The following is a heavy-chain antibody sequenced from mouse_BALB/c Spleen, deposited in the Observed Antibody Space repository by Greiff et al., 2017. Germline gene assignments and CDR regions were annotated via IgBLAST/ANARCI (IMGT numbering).Heavy chain of an antibody. Sequence: EVQLQESGPGLVKPSQSLSLTCTVTGYSITSDYAWNWIRQFPGNKLEWKGYISYSGSTSYNPSLKSRISITRDTSKNQFFLQLNSVTTEDTATYYCARWTTVDYYFDYWGQGTTLTVSS. CDR3: ARWTTVDYYFDY. CDR1: GYSITSDYA. CDR2: ISYSGST. J-gene: IGHJ2*01. D-gene: IGHD1-1*01. V-gene: IGHV3-2*02.